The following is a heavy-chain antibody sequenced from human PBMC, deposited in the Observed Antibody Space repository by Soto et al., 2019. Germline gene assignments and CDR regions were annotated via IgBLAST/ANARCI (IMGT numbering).Heavy chain of an antibody. CDR2: ISGSGGST. CDR3: AKDYYQVVAATLLPPDAFDI. J-gene: IGHJ3*02. D-gene: IGHD2-15*01. CDR1: GFTFSSYA. Sequence: GGSLRLSCAASGFTFSSYAMSWVRQAPGKGLEWVSAISGSGGSTYYADSVKGRFTISRDNSKNTLYLQMNSLRAEDTAVYYCAKDYYQVVAATLLPPDAFDIWGQGTMVTVSS. V-gene: IGHV3-23*01.